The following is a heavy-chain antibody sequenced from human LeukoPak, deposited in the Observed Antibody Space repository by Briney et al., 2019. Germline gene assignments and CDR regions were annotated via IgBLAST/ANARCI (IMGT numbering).Heavy chain of an antibody. CDR3: AKAAVGGIYVDY. CDR1: GFTFSSYA. J-gene: IGHJ4*02. Sequence: GGSLRLSCAASGFTFSSYAMSWVRQAPGKGLEWVSGFSSSGRSTFYADSVKGRFTISRDNSENTAYLQMNSLRAEDTAVYYCAKAAVGGIYVDYWGQGTLVTVSS. CDR2: FSSSGRST. D-gene: IGHD1-26*01. V-gene: IGHV3-23*01.